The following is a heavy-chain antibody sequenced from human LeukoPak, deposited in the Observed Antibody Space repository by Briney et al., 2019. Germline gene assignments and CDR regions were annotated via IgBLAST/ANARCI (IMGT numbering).Heavy chain of an antibody. V-gene: IGHV1-69*13. CDR2: IIPIFGTA. D-gene: IGHD3-16*01. CDR1: GYTFTDYY. CDR3: ASVAGVF. J-gene: IGHJ4*02. Sequence: ASVKVSCKASGYTFTDYYVHWVRQAPGQGLEWMGGIIPIFGTANYAQKFQGRVTITADESTSTAYMELSSLRSEDTAVYYCASVAGVFWGQGTLVTVSS.